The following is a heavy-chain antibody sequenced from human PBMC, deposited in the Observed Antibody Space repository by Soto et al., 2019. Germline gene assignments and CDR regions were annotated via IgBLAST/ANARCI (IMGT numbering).Heavy chain of an antibody. V-gene: IGHV3-30-3*01. CDR3: AGDVTVVVTARPDAFDI. J-gene: IGHJ3*02. Sequence: QVQLVESGGGVVQPGRSLRLSCAASGFTFSSYAMHWVRQAPGKGLEWVAVISYDGSNKYYADSVKGRFTISRDNSKNALYLQMNSLRAEDTAVYYCAGDVTVVVTARPDAFDIWGQGTMVTVSS. CDR2: ISYDGSNK. CDR1: GFTFSSYA. D-gene: IGHD2-21*02.